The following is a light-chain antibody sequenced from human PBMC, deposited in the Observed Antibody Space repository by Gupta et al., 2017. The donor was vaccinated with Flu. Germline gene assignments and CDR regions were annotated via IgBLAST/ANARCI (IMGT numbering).Light chain of an antibody. V-gene: IGLV3-21*02. CDR2: DDG. CDR1: NIGSKS. CDR3: QVGDSSDNRV. J-gene: IGLJ3*02. Sequence: SYVLTQPPSVSAAPGQTARITCGGNNIGSKSVHWYQQKPGQAPVLVVYDDGDRPSGIPERFSGSNSGNTATLTISRVEAGDEADYYCQVGDSSDNRVFGGGTKLTVL.